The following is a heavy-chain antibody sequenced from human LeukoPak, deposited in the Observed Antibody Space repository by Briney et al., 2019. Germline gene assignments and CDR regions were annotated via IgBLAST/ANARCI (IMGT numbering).Heavy chain of an antibody. J-gene: IGHJ5*02. CDR3: AKEDITMVRGVIITSWFDP. Sequence: GGSLRLSCAASGFTFSSYAKSWVRQAPGKGLEWVSAISGSGGSTYYADSVKSRFTISRDNSKNTLYLQMNSLRAEDAAVYYCAKEDITMVRGVIITSWFDPWGQGTLVTVSS. CDR2: ISGSGGST. V-gene: IGHV3-23*01. CDR1: GFTFSSYA. D-gene: IGHD3-10*01.